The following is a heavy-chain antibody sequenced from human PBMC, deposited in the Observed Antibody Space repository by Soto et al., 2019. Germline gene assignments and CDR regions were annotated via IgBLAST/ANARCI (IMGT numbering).Heavy chain of an antibody. J-gene: IGHJ4*02. CDR1: GYTFTTYY. V-gene: IGHV1-46*01. CDR3: ARDDYGDNSGEFDY. CDR2: INPSGGST. Sequence: GASVKVSCKASGYTFTTYYMHWLRPTPGQGLEWMGIINPSGGSTSYAQKFQGRITITRDTSTSTVYMELSSLRSEDTAVYYCARDDYGDNSGEFDYWGQGTLVTVSS. D-gene: IGHD4-17*01.